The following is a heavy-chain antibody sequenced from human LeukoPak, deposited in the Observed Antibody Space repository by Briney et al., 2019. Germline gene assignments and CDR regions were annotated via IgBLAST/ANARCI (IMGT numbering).Heavy chain of an antibody. D-gene: IGHD3-10*01. J-gene: IGHJ6*03. CDR1: GFTFSGYT. V-gene: IGHV3-23*01. Sequence: AGGSLRLSCAASGFTFSGYTMNWVRQAPGKGREWVSAISGSGGSTYYADSVKGRFTISRDNSKNTLYLQMNSLRAEDSAVYYCAKNYGSGSSVKYYYYMDVWGKGTTVTISS. CDR2: ISGSGGST. CDR3: AKNYGSGSSVKYYYYMDV.